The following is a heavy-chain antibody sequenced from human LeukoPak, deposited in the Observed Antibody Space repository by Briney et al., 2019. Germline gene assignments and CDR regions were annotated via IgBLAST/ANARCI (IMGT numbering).Heavy chain of an antibody. Sequence: GGSLRLSCAASGFTFSSYAISWVRQAPGQGLEWMGGIIPIFGTANYAQKFQGRVTITADESTSTAYMELSSLRSEDTAVYYCARSINPYDSSGSFDYWGQGTLVTVSS. J-gene: IGHJ4*02. CDR2: IIPIFGTA. CDR1: GFTFSSYA. V-gene: IGHV1-69*01. CDR3: ARSINPYDSSGSFDY. D-gene: IGHD3-22*01.